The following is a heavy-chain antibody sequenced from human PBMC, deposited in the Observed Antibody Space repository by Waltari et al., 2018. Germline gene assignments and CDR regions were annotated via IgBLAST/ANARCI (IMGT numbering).Heavy chain of an antibody. D-gene: IGHD2-21*01. J-gene: IGHJ4*02. CDR1: GYSISSGYY. CDR3: ARIVVKYYFDY. V-gene: IGHV4-38-2*01. Sequence: QVQLQESGPGLVKPSETLSLTCAVSGYSISSGYYWGWIRQPPGKGLEWIGSIYHSGSTHYNPSLKSRVTISVDTSKNQFSLKLSSVTAADTAVYYCARIVVKYYFDYWGQGTLVTVSS. CDR2: IYHSGST.